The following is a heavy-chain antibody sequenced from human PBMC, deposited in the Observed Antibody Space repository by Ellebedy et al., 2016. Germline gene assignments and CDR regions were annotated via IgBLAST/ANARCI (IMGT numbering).Heavy chain of an antibody. J-gene: IGHJ3*02. D-gene: IGHD4-17*01. Sequence: ASVKVSCKASGYTFTSYDINWVRQATGQGLEWMGWMNPNSGNTGYAQKFQGRVTMTEDTSTDTAYMELSSLRSEDTAVYYCATERAMTTGRNDAFDIWGQGTMVTVSS. CDR3: ATERAMTTGRNDAFDI. CDR2: MNPNSGNT. CDR1: GYTFTSYD. V-gene: IGHV1-8*01.